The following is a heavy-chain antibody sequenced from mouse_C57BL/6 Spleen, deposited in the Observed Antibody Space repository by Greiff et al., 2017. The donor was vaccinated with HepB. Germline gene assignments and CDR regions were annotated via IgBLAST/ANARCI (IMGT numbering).Heavy chain of an antibody. V-gene: IGHV1-80*01. J-gene: IGHJ4*01. Sequence: QVQLQQSGAELVKPGASVKISCKASGYAFSSYWMNWVKQRPGKGLEWIGQIYPGDGDTNYNGKFKGKATLTADKSSSTAYMQLSSLTSEDSAVYFCARAHYYGPSYAMDYWGQGTSVTVSS. CDR1: GYAFSSYW. D-gene: IGHD1-2*01. CDR2: IYPGDGDT. CDR3: ARAHYYGPSYAMDY.